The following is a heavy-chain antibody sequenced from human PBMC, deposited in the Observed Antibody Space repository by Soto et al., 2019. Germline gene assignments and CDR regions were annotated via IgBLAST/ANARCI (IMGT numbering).Heavy chain of an antibody. V-gene: IGHV4-59*01. Sequence: SETLSLTCTVSGGSIRNVYWNWIRQAPGKGLEWIGFIFHSGNAKYNPSLKSRVTISVDTSKNQFSLSLDSVTAADTAVYFCARAHAPTLPFDYWGQGTLVTVSS. D-gene: IGHD2-15*01. CDR3: ARAHAPTLPFDY. J-gene: IGHJ4*01. CDR2: IFHSGNA. CDR1: GGSIRNVY.